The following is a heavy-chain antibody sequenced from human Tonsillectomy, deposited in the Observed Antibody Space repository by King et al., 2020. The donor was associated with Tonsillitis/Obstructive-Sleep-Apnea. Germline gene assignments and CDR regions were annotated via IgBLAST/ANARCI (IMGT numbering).Heavy chain of an antibody. CDR3: ARLEIVVITGAIPPGKNWFDP. Sequence: QLVQSGAEVKKPGESLKISCKGSGYSFTNYWIGWVRQMPGKGLEWMGIIYPGDSDTRYSPSFEGQFTISADKSITTAYLQWSSLKASDTAMYYCARLEIVVITGAIPPGKNWFDPWGQGTLVTVSS. D-gene: IGHD2-2*01. CDR2: IYPGDSDT. V-gene: IGHV5-51*03. J-gene: IGHJ5*02. CDR1: GYSFTNYW.